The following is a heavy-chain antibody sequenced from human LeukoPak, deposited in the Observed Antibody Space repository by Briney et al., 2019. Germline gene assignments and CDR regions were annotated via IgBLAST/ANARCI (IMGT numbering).Heavy chain of an antibody. V-gene: IGHV5-51*01. CDR3: VRQITAAGHVFDI. D-gene: IGHD6-13*01. Sequence: GESLKISCKGSGYSFTTYWIGWVRQMPGKGLEWMGIIYPGDSDTKYSPSFQGQVIISADKSITTAYLQWSSLKASDTAMYYCVRQITAAGHVFDIWDQGTMVTVSS. J-gene: IGHJ3*02. CDR1: GYSFTTYW. CDR2: IYPGDSDT.